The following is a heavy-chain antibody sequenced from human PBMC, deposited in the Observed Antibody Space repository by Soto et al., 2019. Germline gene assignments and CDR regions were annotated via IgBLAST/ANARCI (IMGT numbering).Heavy chain of an antibody. CDR2: ISSSSSYI. V-gene: IGHV3-21*01. CDR1: GFTFSSYS. CDR3: ASDASDVVRGVDLFDP. Sequence: EVQLVGSGGGLVKPGGSLRLSCAASGFTFSSYSRNWVRQAPGKGLEWVSSISSSSSYIYYADSVKGRFTISRDNAKNSRYLQLNSLRAEDTAVYYCASDASDVVRGVDLFDPWGQGTLVTVSS. J-gene: IGHJ5*02. D-gene: IGHD3-10*01.